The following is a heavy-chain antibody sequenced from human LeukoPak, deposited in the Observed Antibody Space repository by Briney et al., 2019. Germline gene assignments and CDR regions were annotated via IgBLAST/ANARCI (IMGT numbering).Heavy chain of an antibody. J-gene: IGHJ4*02. CDR3: ARDYGDYVFDY. Sequence: PGGSLRLSCAASGFTFSTYAMTWVRQAPGKGLEWVSVIYSGGSTYYADSVKGRFTISRDNSKNTLYLQMNSLRAEDTAVYYCARDYGDYVFDYWGQGTLVTVSS. V-gene: IGHV3-66*01. D-gene: IGHD4-17*01. CDR1: GFTFSTYA. CDR2: IYSGGST.